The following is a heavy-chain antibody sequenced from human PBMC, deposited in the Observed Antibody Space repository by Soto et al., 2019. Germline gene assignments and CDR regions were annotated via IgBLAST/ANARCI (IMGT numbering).Heavy chain of an antibody. J-gene: IGHJ4*02. Sequence: EVYLVESGGGLVKPGGSLRLSCAASRFTFSTYTMNWVRQAPGKGLEWVSSISPSRSYIYQADSVKGRFTISRDDAKNSLYLQMNSLRAEDTATYYCVSFLDGYNYFDYWGQGTLVTVSS. V-gene: IGHV3-21*01. CDR2: ISPSRSYI. CDR3: VSFLDGYNYFDY. D-gene: IGHD5-12*01. CDR1: RFTFSTYT.